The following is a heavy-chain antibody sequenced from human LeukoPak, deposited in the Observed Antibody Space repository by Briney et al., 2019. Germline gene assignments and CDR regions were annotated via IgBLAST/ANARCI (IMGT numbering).Heavy chain of an antibody. CDR3: AKDGPDWGSYFDC. CDR2: ITGSGGPT. J-gene: IGHJ4*02. Sequence: GGSLRLSCAASGFTFSNYVMNWVRPAPGKGLEWVSSITGSGGPTNYADSVKGRFTISRDNSKNTLYLQMNSLRAEDTAIYYCAKDGPDWGSYFDCWGQGPLVTISS. CDR1: GFTFSNYV. D-gene: IGHD7-27*01. V-gene: IGHV3-23*01.